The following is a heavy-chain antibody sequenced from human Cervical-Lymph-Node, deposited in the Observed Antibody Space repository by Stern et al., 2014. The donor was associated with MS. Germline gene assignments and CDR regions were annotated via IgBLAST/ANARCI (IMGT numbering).Heavy chain of an antibody. D-gene: IGHD4-17*01. V-gene: IGHV4-59*08. J-gene: IGHJ4*02. CDR1: GGSFGSYY. CDR2: IYDTGST. CDR3: ARQHGDLNFDF. Sequence: QVQLQESGPGLVKPSETLSLTCTVSGGSFGSYYWSWIRQPPGKGLEWIGFIYDTGSTNYTPSLKSGVPISVDTSKTQFSLKLISVTAADTAVYYCARQHGDLNFDFWGRGTLVTVSS.